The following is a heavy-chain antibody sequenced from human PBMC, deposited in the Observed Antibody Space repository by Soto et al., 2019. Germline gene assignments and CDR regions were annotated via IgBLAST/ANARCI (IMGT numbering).Heavy chain of an antibody. CDR2: INPSGGST. Sequence: QVQLVQSGAEVKKPGASVKVSCKASGYTFTSYYMHWVRQAPGQGLEWMGIINPSGGSTSYAQKCKGRVTMTRDTSTSTVYMELSSLRSEDTAVYYCASGLYDILTGYYWGGFDPWGQGTLVTVSS. D-gene: IGHD3-9*01. CDR1: GYTFTSYY. V-gene: IGHV1-46*01. J-gene: IGHJ5*02. CDR3: ASGLYDILTGYYWGGFDP.